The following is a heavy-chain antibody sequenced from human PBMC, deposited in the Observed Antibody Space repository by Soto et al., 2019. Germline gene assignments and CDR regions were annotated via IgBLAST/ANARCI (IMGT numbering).Heavy chain of an antibody. Sequence: QVQLQGSGPGLVKPSQTLSLTCTVSGGSISSGDYFWSWIRQPPGKGLEWIGYIYYSETTYYNPSLKSRLTISVDPSKNQFSRKLSSVPPAATAVYYCARDYGDDNYCGMDVGGKGTTVPVSS. CDR1: GGSISSGDYF. D-gene: IGHD4-17*01. V-gene: IGHV4-30-4*01. CDR3: ARDYGDDNYCGMDV. J-gene: IGHJ6*04. CDR2: IYYSETT.